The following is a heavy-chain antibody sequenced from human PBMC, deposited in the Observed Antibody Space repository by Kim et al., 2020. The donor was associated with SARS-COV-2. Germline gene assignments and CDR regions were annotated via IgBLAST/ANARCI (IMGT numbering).Heavy chain of an antibody. V-gene: IGHV4-30-4*01. D-gene: IGHD4-4*01. CDR1: GGSISSGDYY. CDR2: IYYSGST. J-gene: IGHJ6*02. Sequence: SETLSLTCTVSGGSISSGDYYWSWIRQPPGKGLEWIGYIYYSGSTYYNPSLKSRVTISVDTSKNQFSLKLSSVTAADTAVYYCARAGTTIGYGMDVWGQGTTVTVSS. CDR3: ARAGTTIGYGMDV.